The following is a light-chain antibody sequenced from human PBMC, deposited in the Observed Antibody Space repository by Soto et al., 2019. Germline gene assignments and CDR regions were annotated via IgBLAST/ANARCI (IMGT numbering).Light chain of an antibody. CDR3: QQRSNWPHSIT. V-gene: IGKV3-11*01. J-gene: IGKJ5*01. Sequence: EIVMTQSPATLSVSPGERATLSCRASQSVSSNLACYQQRPCQAPRLLIYDAPNRATGIPARFSGSGSETDFTLTISSLEPEDFAVYYCQQRSNWPHSITFGQGTRLEIK. CDR1: QSVSSN. CDR2: DAP.